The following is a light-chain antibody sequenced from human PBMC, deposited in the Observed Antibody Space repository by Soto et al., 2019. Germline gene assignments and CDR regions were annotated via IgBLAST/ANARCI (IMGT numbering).Light chain of an antibody. CDR2: DGS. Sequence: QSVLTQPASVSGSPGQSITISCTGTSRDLGGYKYVSWYQQHPDKAPKLTIDDGSNRPSGVSNRFSGSKSGNTASLTISGLQAEDEADYYCSSYTSSGPHVFGTRTKLTVL. J-gene: IGLJ1*01. V-gene: IGLV2-14*01. CDR3: SSYTSSGPHV. CDR1: SRDLGGYKY.